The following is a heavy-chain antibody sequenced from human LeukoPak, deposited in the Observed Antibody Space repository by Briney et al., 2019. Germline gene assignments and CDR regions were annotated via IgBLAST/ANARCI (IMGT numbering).Heavy chain of an antibody. CDR3: ARGQYYYGSGSYYRPHYYYYYGMDV. V-gene: IGHV3-74*01. D-gene: IGHD3-10*01. CDR1: GFTFSSYW. Sequence: GGSLRLSCAASGFTFSSYWMHWVRQAPGKGLVWVSRINSDGSSTSYADSVKGRFTISRDNAKNTLYLQMNSLRAEDTAVYYCARGQYYYGSGSYYRPHYYYYYGMDVWGQGTTVTVSS. CDR2: INSDGSST. J-gene: IGHJ6*02.